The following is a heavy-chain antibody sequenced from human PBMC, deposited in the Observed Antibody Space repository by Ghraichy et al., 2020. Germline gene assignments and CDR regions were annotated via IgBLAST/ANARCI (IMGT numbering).Heavy chain of an antibody. CDR1: GYTFNNHG. D-gene: IGHD6-19*01. J-gene: IGHJ4*02. CDR2: ISGYNGNT. V-gene: IGHV1-18*01. Sequence: ASVKVSCEASGYTFNNHGITWVRQAPGQGLEWMGWISGYNGNTDYAQKFQGRVTMTTDTSTSTSFMELRSLRSDDTAVYFCARSWRAVADSDSDYWGQGTLVTVSS. CDR3: ARSWRAVADSDSDY.